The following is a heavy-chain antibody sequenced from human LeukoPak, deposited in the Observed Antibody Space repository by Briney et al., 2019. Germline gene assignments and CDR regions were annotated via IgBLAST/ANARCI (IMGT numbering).Heavy chain of an antibody. CDR3: AKDEDGGYFDY. CDR2: ISYDGSNK. CDR1: GFTFSSYG. Sequence: GSLRLSCAASGFTFSSYGMHWVRQAPGKGLEWVAVISYDGSNKYYADSVKGRFTISRDNSKNTLYLQMNSLRAEDTAVYYCAKDEDGGYFDYWGQGTLVTVSS. V-gene: IGHV3-30*18. D-gene: IGHD4-23*01. J-gene: IGHJ4*02.